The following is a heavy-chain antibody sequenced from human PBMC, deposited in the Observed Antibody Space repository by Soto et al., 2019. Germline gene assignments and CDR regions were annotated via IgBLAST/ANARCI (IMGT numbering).Heavy chain of an antibody. CDR2: INPNSSGT. J-gene: IGHJ3*02. CDR3: ARDLHGDYYAFDI. CDR1: GYTFTGYY. V-gene: IGHV1-2*04. Sequence: QVQLVQSGAEVKKPGASVKVSCKASGYTFTGYYMHWVRQAPGQGLEWMGGINPNSSGTNYEQKFQGWVTMTRDTSISTAYMELSRLRSDDTAVYYCARDLHGDYYAFDIWGQGTMVTVSS. D-gene: IGHD4-17*01.